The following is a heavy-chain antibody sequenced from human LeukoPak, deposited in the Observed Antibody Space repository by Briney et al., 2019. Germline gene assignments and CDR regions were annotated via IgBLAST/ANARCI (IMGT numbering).Heavy chain of an antibody. CDR2: ITPNSGGT. CDR3: ATYTNAY. D-gene: IGHD3-16*01. Sequence: ASVKVSCKASGYTFTGYYMHWVRQAPGQGLEWMGWITPNSGGTIYAQKFQGRVTMTEDTSTDTAYMELSSLRSEDTAVYYCATYTNAYWGQGTLVTVSS. V-gene: IGHV1-2*02. CDR1: GYTFTGYY. J-gene: IGHJ4*02.